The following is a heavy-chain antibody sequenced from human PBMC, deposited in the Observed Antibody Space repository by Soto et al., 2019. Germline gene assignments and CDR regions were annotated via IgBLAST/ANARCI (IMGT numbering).Heavy chain of an antibody. CDR1: GLTFSSYG. J-gene: IGHJ3*02. Sequence: PGGSLGLSCAASGLTFSSYGMHWVRQAPGKGLEWVAVIPYDGSNKYYADSVKGRFTISRDNSKNTLYLQMNSLRAEDTAVYYCAKDEIGAFDIWGQGTMVTVSS. CDR2: IPYDGSNK. V-gene: IGHV3-30*02. CDR3: AKDEIGAFDI. D-gene: IGHD3-22*01.